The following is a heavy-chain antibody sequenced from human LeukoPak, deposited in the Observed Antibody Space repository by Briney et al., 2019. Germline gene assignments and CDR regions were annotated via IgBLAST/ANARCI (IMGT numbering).Heavy chain of an antibody. CDR2: ISSTSSHI. CDR1: GFRFSDYE. J-gene: IGHJ4*02. Sequence: AGGSLRLSCAASGFRFSDYEMNWVRQAPGKGLEWVSSISSTSSHIYYVDSVKGRFTISRDNAENSLYLQMNSLRAEDMALYYCAKDIAARPMYYFDYWGQGTLVTVSS. CDR3: AKDIAARPMYYFDY. V-gene: IGHV3-21*04. D-gene: IGHD6-6*01.